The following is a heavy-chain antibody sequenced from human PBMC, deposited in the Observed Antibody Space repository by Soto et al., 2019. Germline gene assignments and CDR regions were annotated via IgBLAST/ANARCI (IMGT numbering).Heavy chain of an antibody. CDR1: GDNFKKNV. V-gene: IGHV1-69*01. Sequence: QVQLMQSGAEIKKPGSSVKVSCKTSGDNFKKNVFTWVRQAPGQGLEWMGGTIPALGKTHYIEEFQGIVTITVDYATRTVYMEVRDLTSEDTAIYYCARGPFRPYAMDVWGQGTTVTVSS. CDR2: TIPALGKT. CDR3: ARGPFRPYAMDV. D-gene: IGHD3-10*01. J-gene: IGHJ6*02.